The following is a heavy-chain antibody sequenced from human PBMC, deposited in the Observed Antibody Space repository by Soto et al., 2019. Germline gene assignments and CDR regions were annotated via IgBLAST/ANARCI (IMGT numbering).Heavy chain of an antibody. J-gene: IGHJ6*03. V-gene: IGHV1-69*02. CDR3: ALPQKLDSGYDVGYYYMDV. CDR2: IIPILGIA. D-gene: IGHD5-12*01. Sequence: QVQLVQSGAEVKKPGSSVKVSCKASGGTFSSYTISWVRQAPGQGLEWMGRIIPILGIANYAQKFQGRVTITADKSTSTAYMELSSLRSEDTAVYYCALPQKLDSGYDVGYYYMDVWGKGTTVTVSS. CDR1: GGTFSSYT.